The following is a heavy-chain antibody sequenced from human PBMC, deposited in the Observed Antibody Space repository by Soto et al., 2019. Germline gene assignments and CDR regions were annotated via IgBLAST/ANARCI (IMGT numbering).Heavy chain of an antibody. V-gene: IGHV4-39*01. CDR3: AAYLDYYDSSVDY. J-gene: IGHJ4*02. D-gene: IGHD3-22*01. Sequence: PSETLSLTCTVSGGSISSSSYYWGWIRQPPGKGLERIGSIYYSGSTYYNPSLKSRVTISVDTSKNQFSLKLSSVTAADTAVYYCAAYLDYYDSSVDYWGQGTLVTVSS. CDR2: IYYSGST. CDR1: GGSISSSSYY.